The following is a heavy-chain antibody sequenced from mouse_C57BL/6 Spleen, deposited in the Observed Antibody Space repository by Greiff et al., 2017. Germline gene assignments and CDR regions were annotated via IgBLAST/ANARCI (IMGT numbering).Heavy chain of an antibody. CDR3: ARPYDKGYFDV. CDR1: GYTFTDYN. V-gene: IGHV1-22*01. D-gene: IGHD2-3*01. CDR2: INPNNGGT. Sequence: VQLQQSGPELVKPGASVKMSCKASGYTFTDYNMHWVKQSHGKSLERIGYINPNNGGTSYNQKFKGKATLTVNQSSSTAYMELRSLTSEDSAVYYCARPYDKGYFDVWGTGTTVTVSS. J-gene: IGHJ1*03.